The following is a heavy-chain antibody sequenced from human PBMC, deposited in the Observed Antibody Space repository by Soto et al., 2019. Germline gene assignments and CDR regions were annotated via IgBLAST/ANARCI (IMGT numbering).Heavy chain of an antibody. CDR2: ISSRSSYI. CDR1: VFTFSSYS. J-gene: IGHJ4*02. V-gene: IGHV3-21*01. Sequence: GGSLRLSCAASVFTFSSYSMNLVRQAPGKGLECVSSISSRSSYIYYADSVKGRFTISRDNAKNSLYLQMNTLRAEETAVYYCAASPRLVVPDALRASEYWGQGT. D-gene: IGHD2-2*01. CDR3: AASPRLVVPDALRASEY.